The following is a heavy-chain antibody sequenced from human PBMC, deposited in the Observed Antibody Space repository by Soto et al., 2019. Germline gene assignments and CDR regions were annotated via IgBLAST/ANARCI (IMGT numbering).Heavy chain of an antibody. D-gene: IGHD3-16*01. V-gene: IGHV4-59*01. CDR3: ARDGSNGSVWYNWFDP. CDR1: GGSISSYY. J-gene: IGHJ5*02. Sequence: PSETLSLTCTVSGGSISSYYWSWIRQPPGKGLEWIGYVYYSGSTNYNPSLKSRVTISVDASKNQFSLKSSSLTAADTAVYYCARDGSNGSVWYNWFDPWGQGILVTVSS. CDR2: VYYSGST.